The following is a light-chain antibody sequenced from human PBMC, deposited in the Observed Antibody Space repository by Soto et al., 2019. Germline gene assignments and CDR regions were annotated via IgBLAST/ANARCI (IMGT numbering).Light chain of an antibody. Sequence: ETVMTQSPATLSVSPGGRATLSCRASQSVSNYLAWYQQKTGQAPRLLIYDVSTRATGVPARFSGSGSGTEFTLTITSLQSEDFAVYYCQQYGSSPYTFGQGTKLEIK. CDR1: QSVSNY. J-gene: IGKJ2*01. V-gene: IGKV3-15*01. CDR3: QQYGSSPYT. CDR2: DVS.